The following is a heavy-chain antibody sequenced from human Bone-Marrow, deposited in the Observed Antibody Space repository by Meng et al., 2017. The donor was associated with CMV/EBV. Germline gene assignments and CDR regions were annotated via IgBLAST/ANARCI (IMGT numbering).Heavy chain of an antibody. CDR1: GGSVCSDAYY. J-gene: IGHJ6*02. V-gene: IGHV4-61*08. Sequence: PVTLNLTRTVSGGSVCSDAYYWSWIRQPPGKGLVWIGYIYDSGSTNYNPSLRSRVTISVDTSKNQFSLDLSSVTAADTAVYYCARLPGYCSGSSCYGYGMDVWGQGTTVTVAS. D-gene: IGHD2-15*01. CDR3: ARLPGYCSGSSCYGYGMDV. CDR2: IYDSGST.